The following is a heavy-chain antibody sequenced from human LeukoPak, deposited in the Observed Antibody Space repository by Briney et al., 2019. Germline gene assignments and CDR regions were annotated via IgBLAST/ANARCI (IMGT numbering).Heavy chain of an antibody. CDR1: GGSISSYY. J-gene: IGHJ6*04. D-gene: IGHD3-22*01. Sequence: SETLSLTCTVSGGSISSYYWSWIRQPAGKGLEWIGRIYTSGSTNYNPSLKSRVTMSVDTSKNQFSLKLSSVTAADTAVYYCARDLDYYDSSGYGTMDVWGKGTTVTISS. CDR3: ARDLDYYDSSGYGTMDV. V-gene: IGHV4-4*07. CDR2: IYTSGST.